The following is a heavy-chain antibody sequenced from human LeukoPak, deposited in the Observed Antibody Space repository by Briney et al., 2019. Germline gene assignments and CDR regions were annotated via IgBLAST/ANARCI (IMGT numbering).Heavy chain of an antibody. D-gene: IGHD5/OR15-5a*01. CDR1: GFTFSSNW. V-gene: IGHV3-7*01. CDR3: ARDRPGLYRDY. CDR2: IKQDGSEK. J-gene: IGHJ4*02. Sequence: GGSPRLSCAASGFTFSSNWMSWVRLAPGRGLEWVANIKQDGSEKYYVDSVKGRFTISRDNAKNSLYLQMNSLRAEDTAVYYCARDRPGLYRDYWGQGTLVTVSS.